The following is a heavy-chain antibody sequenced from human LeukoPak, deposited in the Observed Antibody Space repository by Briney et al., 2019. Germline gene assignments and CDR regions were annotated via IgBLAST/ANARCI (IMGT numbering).Heavy chain of an antibody. V-gene: IGHV6-1*01. Sequence: SQTLSLTCAISGDSVSSNSAVWNWIRQSPSRVLEWLGRTYYRSEWNNHYAVSVKSRITINPDTSKNQFSLQLNSVTPEDTAVYYCARDAVGSSYFDYWGQGTLVTVSS. J-gene: IGHJ4*02. CDR3: ARDAVGSSYFDY. CDR1: GDSVSSNSAV. CDR2: TYYRSEWNN. D-gene: IGHD4-23*01.